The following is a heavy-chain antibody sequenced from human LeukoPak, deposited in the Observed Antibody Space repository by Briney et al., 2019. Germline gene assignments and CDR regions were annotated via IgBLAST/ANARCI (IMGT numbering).Heavy chain of an antibody. CDR3: AKDYYDSIGLYYFDY. J-gene: IGHJ4*02. V-gene: IGHV3-30*18. Sequence: GGSLRLSCAASGFTFSSHGMHWVRQAPGKGLEWVAVISDDGSNKQYADSVKGRFTISRDNSKNTLYLQMNSLRAEDTAVYNCAKDYYDSIGLYYFDYWGQGTLVTVSS. CDR1: GFTFSSHG. D-gene: IGHD3-22*01. CDR2: ISDDGSNK.